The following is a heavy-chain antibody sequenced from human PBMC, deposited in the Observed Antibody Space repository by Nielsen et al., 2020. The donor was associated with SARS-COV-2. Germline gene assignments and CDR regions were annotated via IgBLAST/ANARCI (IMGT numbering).Heavy chain of an antibody. D-gene: IGHD4-17*01. Sequence: SETLSLTCAVSGDSISSSNWWSWIRQPPGKGLEWIGYVYYNGSTYYNVSLKSRVTISVDTSKNQFSLKLHSVTAADTAVYYCARGTVTTGWFDPWGQGTPVTVSS. CDR3: ARGTVTTGWFDP. V-gene: IGHV4-30-4*01. CDR2: VYYNGST. J-gene: IGHJ5*02. CDR1: GDSISSSNW.